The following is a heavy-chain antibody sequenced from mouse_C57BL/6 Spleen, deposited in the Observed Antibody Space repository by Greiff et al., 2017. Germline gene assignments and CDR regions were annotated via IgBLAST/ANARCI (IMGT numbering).Heavy chain of an antibody. CDR1: GYTFTDYE. D-gene: IGHD2-3*01. Sequence: QVQLQQSGAELVRPGASVTLSCKASGYTFTDYEMHWVKQTPVHGLEWIGAIDPETGGTAYNQKFKGKAILTADKSSSTAYMELRSLTSEDSAVYYCTLRWLLRFAYWGQGTLVTGSA. CDR2: IDPETGGT. J-gene: IGHJ3*01. V-gene: IGHV1-15*01. CDR3: TLRWLLRFAY.